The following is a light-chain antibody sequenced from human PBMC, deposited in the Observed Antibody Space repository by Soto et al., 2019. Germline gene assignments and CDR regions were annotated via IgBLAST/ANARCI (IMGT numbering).Light chain of an antibody. CDR2: EVS. V-gene: IGLV2-18*01. CDR3: SLYTSSSTYV. CDR1: SSDVGSYNR. J-gene: IGLJ1*01. Sequence: QSALTQPPSVSGSPGQSVTISCTGTSSDVGSYNRVSWYQQPPGTAPKLMIYEVSNRPSGVPDRFSGSKSGNTASLTISGLQAEDEADYYCSLYTSSSTYVFGTETKLTVL.